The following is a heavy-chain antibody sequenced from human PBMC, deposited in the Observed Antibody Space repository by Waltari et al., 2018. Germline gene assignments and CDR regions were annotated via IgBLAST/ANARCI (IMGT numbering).Heavy chain of an antibody. V-gene: IGHV4-34*01. CDR2: INHGGTT. Sequence: QVQLQQWGAGLVKPSETLSLTCAVYGASLRNYFWSWIRQAPGKGLAWIGKINHGGTTNYNPSLKSRVTISVDTSKSQFSLRLRSVTAADTAVYYCARGYSNGYGPGDSWGQGTLVTVSS. CDR3: ARGYSNGYGPGDS. D-gene: IGHD5-18*01. J-gene: IGHJ4*02. CDR1: GASLRNYF.